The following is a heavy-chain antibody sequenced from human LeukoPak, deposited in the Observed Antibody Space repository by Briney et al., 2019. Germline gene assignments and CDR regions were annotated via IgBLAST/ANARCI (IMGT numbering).Heavy chain of an antibody. V-gene: IGHV3-33*01. J-gene: IGHJ3*02. CDR2: IWYDGSHE. Sequence: TGGSLRLSCAASGFTFRTHGMHWVRQVPGKGLEWVASIWYDGSHENLADSVKGRFTISRDNSKNTLYLQMNSLRAEDTAVYYCARNDYGDYKDALDIWGQGTMVTVSS. CDR3: ARNDYGDYKDALDI. CDR1: GFTFRTHG. D-gene: IGHD4-17*01.